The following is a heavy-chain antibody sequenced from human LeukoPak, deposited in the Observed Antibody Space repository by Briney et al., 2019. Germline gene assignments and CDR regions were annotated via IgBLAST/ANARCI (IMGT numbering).Heavy chain of an antibody. Sequence: SETLSLTCAVYDGSFSGYYCSWIRQPPGKGLEWIGEINHSGSANYNPSLKSRVTILLDTSKNQFSLNLSSVTAADTAVYYCARRPRGVIVKTWFDSWGQGTLVTVSS. D-gene: IGHD3-10*01. CDR2: INHSGSA. CDR1: DGSFSGYY. V-gene: IGHV4-34*01. CDR3: ARRPRGVIVKTWFDS. J-gene: IGHJ5*01.